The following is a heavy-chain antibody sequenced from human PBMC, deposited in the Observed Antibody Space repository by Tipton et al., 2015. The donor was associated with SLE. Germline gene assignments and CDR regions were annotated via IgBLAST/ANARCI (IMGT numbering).Heavy chain of an antibody. CDR1: GGSISSYY. J-gene: IGHJ4*02. V-gene: IGHV4-59*12. Sequence: LRLSCTVSGGSISSYYWSWIRQPPGKGLEWIGSINYSGSTYYNSSLKSRVTISVDTSKNQFSLKLNSVTAADTAFYYCARVSSSTRYSFPFDFWGQGVLVTVSA. D-gene: IGHD2-21*01. CDR2: INYSGST. CDR3: ARVSSSTRYSFPFDF.